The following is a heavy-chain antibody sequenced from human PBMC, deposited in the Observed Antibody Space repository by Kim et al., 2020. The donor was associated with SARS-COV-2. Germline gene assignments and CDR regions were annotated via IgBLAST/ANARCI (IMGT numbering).Heavy chain of an antibody. J-gene: IGHJ4*02. D-gene: IGHD7-27*01. CDR2: IYYSGST. V-gene: IGHV4-59*13. CDR3: ARGGLLGPDY. Sequence: SETLSLTCTVSGGSISSYYWSWIRQPPGKGLEWIGYIYYSGSTNYNPSLKSRVTISVDTSKNQFSLKLSSVTAADTAVYYCARGGLLGPDYWGQGTLVTVSS. CDR1: GGSISSYY.